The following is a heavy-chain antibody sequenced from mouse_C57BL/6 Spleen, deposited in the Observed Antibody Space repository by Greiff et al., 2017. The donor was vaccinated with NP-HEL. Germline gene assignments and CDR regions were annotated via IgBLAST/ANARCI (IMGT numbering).Heavy chain of an antibody. D-gene: IGHD1-1*01. Sequence: QVQLQQPGAELVRPGSSVKLSCKASGYTFTSYWMHWVKQRPIQGLEWIGNIDPSDSETHYNQKFKDKATLTVDKSSSTAYMQLSSLTSEDSAVYYCARNYVVGYYFDCWGQGTTLTVSS. CDR3: ARNYVVGYYFDC. CDR1: GYTFTSYW. V-gene: IGHV1-52*01. CDR2: IDPSDSET. J-gene: IGHJ2*01.